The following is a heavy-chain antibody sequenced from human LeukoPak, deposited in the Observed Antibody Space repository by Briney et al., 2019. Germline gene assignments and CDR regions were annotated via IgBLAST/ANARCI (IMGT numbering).Heavy chain of an antibody. Sequence: PSETLSLTCAVCGGSFSGYYWSWIRQPPGKGLEWIGEINHSGSTNYNPSLKSRVTISVDTSKNQFSLKLSSVTAADTAVYYCARAYYDYVWGSYRPYYFDYWGQGTLVTVSS. J-gene: IGHJ4*02. V-gene: IGHV4-34*01. CDR2: INHSGST. CDR1: GGSFSGYY. D-gene: IGHD3-16*02. CDR3: ARAYYDYVWGSYRPYYFDY.